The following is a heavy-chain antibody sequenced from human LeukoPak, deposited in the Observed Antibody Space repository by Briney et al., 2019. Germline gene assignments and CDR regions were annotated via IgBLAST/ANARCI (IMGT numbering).Heavy chain of an antibody. J-gene: IGHJ4*02. Sequence: ASVKVSCEASGYTFTDYYMHWVRQAPGQGLEWMGWINPNSGGTNYAQKFQGRVTMTRDTSISTAYMELSRLRSDDTAVYYCARDFERITMIVVETGIPHSDYWGQGTLVTVSS. V-gene: IGHV1-2*02. CDR1: GYTFTDYY. CDR3: ARDFERITMIVVETGIPHSDY. CDR2: INPNSGGT. D-gene: IGHD3-22*01.